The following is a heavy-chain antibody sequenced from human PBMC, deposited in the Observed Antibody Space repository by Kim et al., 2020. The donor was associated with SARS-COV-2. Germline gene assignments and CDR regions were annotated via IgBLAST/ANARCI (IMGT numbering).Heavy chain of an antibody. V-gene: IGHV4-34*01. J-gene: IGHJ6*02. Sequence: SETLSLTCAVYGGSFSGYYWNWFRQPPGKGLEWIGEINHSGGANFNPSLKSRVTFSVDTSKSQVFLRLRSVTAADTATYYCARARPRITINYGMDVWGQG. D-gene: IGHD3-16*01. CDR2: INHSGGA. CDR1: GGSFSGYY. CDR3: ARARPRITINYGMDV.